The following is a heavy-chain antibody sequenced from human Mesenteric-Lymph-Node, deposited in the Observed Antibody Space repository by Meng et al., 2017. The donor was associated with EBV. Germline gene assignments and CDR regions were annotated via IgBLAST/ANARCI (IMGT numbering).Heavy chain of an antibody. J-gene: IGHJ4*02. CDR1: GYTFTSYD. D-gene: IGHD3-16*01. CDR2: MNPNSGNT. CDR3: LRDSIYDGLDY. Sequence: QVQLVQSGAEVKKPGASVKVYCKASGYTFTSYDINWVRQATGQGLEWMGWMNPNSGNTGSAQKFQGRVTMTRNTAISTAYMELNSLTSEDTAIYYCLRDSIYDGLDYWGQGTLVTVSS. V-gene: IGHV1-8*01.